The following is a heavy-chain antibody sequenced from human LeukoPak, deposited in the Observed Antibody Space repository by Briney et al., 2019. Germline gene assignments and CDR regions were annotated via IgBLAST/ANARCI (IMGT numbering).Heavy chain of an antibody. CDR3: ARHGGFTFDY. V-gene: IGHV3-21*01. CDR1: GFTFSRHH. Sequence: PGGSLRLSCSASGFTFSRHHMTWVRQAPGKGLEWVSSISATSTFIEDADSVKGRFTISRDNAKNSVYLQMDSLKDEDTAVYYCARHGGFTFDYWGQGTLVTVSS. D-gene: IGHD4-23*01. CDR2: ISATSTFI. J-gene: IGHJ4*02.